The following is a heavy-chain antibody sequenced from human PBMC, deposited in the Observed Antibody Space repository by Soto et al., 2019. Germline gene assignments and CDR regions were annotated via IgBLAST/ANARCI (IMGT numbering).Heavy chain of an antibody. V-gene: IGHV3-30-3*01. CDR1: GFTFSSYA. D-gene: IGHD6-19*01. Sequence: QVQLVESGGGVVQPGRSLKLSCAASGFTFSSYAMHRVRQAPGKGLEWVAVISYDGSTQYYADSMKGRFTISRDNSKNTLYLQMHTLRAGDTAVYYCARQNSGWSYYFDYWGLGTLVTVSS. CDR3: ARQNSGWSYYFDY. J-gene: IGHJ4*02. CDR2: ISYDGSTQ.